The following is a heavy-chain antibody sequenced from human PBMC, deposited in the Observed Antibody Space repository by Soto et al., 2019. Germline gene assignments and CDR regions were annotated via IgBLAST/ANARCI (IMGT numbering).Heavy chain of an antibody. J-gene: IGHJ4*02. D-gene: IGHD2-2*01. V-gene: IGHV3-74*03. Sequence: PGGSLRLSCTASGFTFSNYWMHWVRQPPGKGLVWVSRINSDGSSTTYADSVKGRFTISRDNAKNTLYLQMDSLRAEDTAVYYCARVETCNSISCYSGFESWGQGTLVTVSS. CDR1: GFTFSNYW. CDR2: INSDGSST. CDR3: ARVETCNSISCYSGFES.